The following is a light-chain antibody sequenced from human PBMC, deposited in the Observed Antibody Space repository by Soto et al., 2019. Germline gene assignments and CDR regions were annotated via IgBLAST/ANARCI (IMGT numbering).Light chain of an antibody. CDR3: QAWDSSTASRV. V-gene: IGLV3-1*01. J-gene: IGLJ1*01. CDR1: KLGDKY. Sequence: SYELTQPPSVSVSPGQTASITCSGDKLGDKYACWYQQKPGQSPVLVIYQDSKRPSGIPERFSGSNSGNTATLTISGTQAMDEADYYCQAWDSSTASRVFGTGTK. CDR2: QDS.